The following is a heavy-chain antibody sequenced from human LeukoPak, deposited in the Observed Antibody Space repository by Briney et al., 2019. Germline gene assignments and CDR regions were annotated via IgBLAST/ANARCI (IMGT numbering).Heavy chain of an antibody. CDR1: GFTFSSYW. D-gene: IGHD2-8*01. Sequence: GGSLRLSCAASGFTFSSYWMHWVRQAPGKRLVWVSRINSDGSSTSYADAVKGRFTISRDNAKNTAYLQMNSLRAEDTAVYYCARVQGHPPNGLDIWGQGTMVTVSS. CDR2: INSDGSST. V-gene: IGHV3-74*01. J-gene: IGHJ3*02. CDR3: ARVQGHPPNGLDI.